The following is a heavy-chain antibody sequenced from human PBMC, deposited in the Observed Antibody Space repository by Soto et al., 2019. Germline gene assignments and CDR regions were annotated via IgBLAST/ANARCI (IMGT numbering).Heavy chain of an antibody. Sequence: SGPTLVKPTQTLTLTCTFSGFSLSTSGMCVSWIRQPPGKALEWLALIDWDDDKYYSTSLKTRLTISKDTSKNQVVLTMTNMDPVDTATYYCARTPDYSNANYYYYGMDVWGQGTTVTVSS. J-gene: IGHJ6*02. CDR2: IDWDDDK. CDR1: GFSLSTSGMC. D-gene: IGHD4-4*01. CDR3: ARTPDYSNANYYYYGMDV. V-gene: IGHV2-70*01.